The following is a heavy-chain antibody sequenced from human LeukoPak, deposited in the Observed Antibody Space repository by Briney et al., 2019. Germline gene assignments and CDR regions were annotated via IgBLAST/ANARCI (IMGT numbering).Heavy chain of an antibody. Sequence: PSETLSLTCTVPGGSISNYYWSWIRQPPGKGLEWIGCIFYSGSTHYNPSLKSRITISVDKSKNQFSLKLASVTAADTAVYYCARESDAGTLAVPLGYWGQGALVTVSS. V-gene: IGHV4-59*01. D-gene: IGHD3-10*01. CDR1: GGSISNYY. CDR3: ARESDAGTLAVPLGY. J-gene: IGHJ4*02. CDR2: IFYSGST.